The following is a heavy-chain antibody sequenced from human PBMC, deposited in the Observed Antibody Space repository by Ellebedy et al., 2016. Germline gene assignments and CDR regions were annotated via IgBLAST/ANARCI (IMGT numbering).Heavy chain of an antibody. V-gene: IGHV1-69*13. CDR2: ILPFFGTA. Sequence: ASVKVSCKPSGGLFSSYAFIWVRQAPGQGLEWMGGILPFFGTANYALKFQGRVTITADESTSTTYMDLSSLRSDDTAAYYCAAVAGSTFYWYFDLWGRGTLITVAS. CDR1: GGLFSSYA. CDR3: AAVAGSTFYWYFDL. J-gene: IGHJ2*01. D-gene: IGHD6-19*01.